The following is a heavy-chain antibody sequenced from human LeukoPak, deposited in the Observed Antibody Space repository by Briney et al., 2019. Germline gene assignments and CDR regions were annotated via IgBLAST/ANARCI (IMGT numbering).Heavy chain of an antibody. CDR2: INHSGST. D-gene: IGHD1-14*01. CDR3: ASGFTRRFDP. J-gene: IGHJ5*02. V-gene: IGHV4-34*01. CDR1: GGSFSGYY. Sequence: SETLSLTCAVYGGSFSGYYWSWIRQPPGKGLEWIGEINHSGSTNYNPSLKSRVTISVDTSKNQFSLKLSSVTAADTAVYYCASGFTRRFDPWGQGTLVTVSS.